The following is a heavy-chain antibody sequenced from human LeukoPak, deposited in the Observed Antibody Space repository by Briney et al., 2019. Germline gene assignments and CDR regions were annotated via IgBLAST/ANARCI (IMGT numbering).Heavy chain of an antibody. CDR1: GGSISSYY. J-gene: IGHJ3*02. D-gene: IGHD3-3*01. CDR3: ARPQNGFWSGQGAFDI. Sequence: PSETLSLTCTVSGGSISSYYWSWIRQPPGKGLEWIGYFYYSGSTNYNPPLKSRVTISVDTSKNQFSLKLSSVTAADTAVYHCARPQNGFWSGQGAFDIWGQGTMVTVPS. CDR2: FYYSGST. V-gene: IGHV4-59*01.